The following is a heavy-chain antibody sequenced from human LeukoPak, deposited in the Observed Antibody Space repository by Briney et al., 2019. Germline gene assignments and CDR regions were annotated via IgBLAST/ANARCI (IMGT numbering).Heavy chain of an antibody. Sequence: GGSLRLSCAASGFKFSSYSMNWVRQAPGKGLEWVSSISTSSSYIYYADSVKGRFIISRDNARKSLYLQMNSLRAEDTAVYHCAKDGEYCSGGSCSFFDYWGQGTLVTVSS. J-gene: IGHJ4*02. CDR1: GFKFSSYS. V-gene: IGHV3-21*01. CDR3: AKDGEYCSGGSCSFFDY. D-gene: IGHD2-15*01. CDR2: ISTSSSYI.